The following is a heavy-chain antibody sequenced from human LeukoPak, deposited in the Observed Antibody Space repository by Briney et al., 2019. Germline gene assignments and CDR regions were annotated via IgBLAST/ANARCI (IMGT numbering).Heavy chain of an antibody. CDR3: ARELSPVETYYFDY. D-gene: IGHD5-24*01. V-gene: IGHV3-33*01. CDR1: GFTFSSYG. J-gene: IGHJ4*02. CDR2: IWYDGSKK. Sequence: LSGGSLRLSCAASGFTFSSYGMHWVRQAPGEGLEWVAVIWYDGSKKYYADSVKGRFTISRDNSKNTLYLQMNSLRVEDTAVYYCARELSPVETYYFDYWGQGTLVTVSS.